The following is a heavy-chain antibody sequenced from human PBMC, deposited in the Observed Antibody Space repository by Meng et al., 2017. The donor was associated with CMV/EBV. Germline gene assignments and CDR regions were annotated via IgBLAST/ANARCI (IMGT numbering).Heavy chain of an antibody. J-gene: IGHJ6*02. V-gene: IGHV4-59*01. Sequence: GSLRLSCTVSGGSISSYYWSWIRQPPGKGLEWIGYIYYSGSTNYNPSLKSRVTISVDTSKNQFSLKLSSVIAADTAVYYCARGRYYDFWSGSDGMDVWGQGTTVTVSS. CDR1: GGSISSYY. CDR2: IYYSGST. CDR3: ARGRYYDFWSGSDGMDV. D-gene: IGHD3-3*01.